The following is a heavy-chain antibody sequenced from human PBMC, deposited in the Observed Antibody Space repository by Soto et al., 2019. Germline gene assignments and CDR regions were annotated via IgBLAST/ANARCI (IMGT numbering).Heavy chain of an antibody. J-gene: IGHJ4*02. CDR1: GGSLSSGTYY. Sequence: SETLSLTCTVSGGSLSSGTYYWSWIRQPPGKGLEWIGYIYYSGNTYSNTSLKSRITISVDTSKNQYSLKLNSVTAADSVLYYCASTRGYSYGYFRYFDYWGQGTPVTVSS. CDR3: ASTRGYSYGYFRYFDY. D-gene: IGHD5-18*01. CDR2: IYYSGNT. V-gene: IGHV4-30-4*01.